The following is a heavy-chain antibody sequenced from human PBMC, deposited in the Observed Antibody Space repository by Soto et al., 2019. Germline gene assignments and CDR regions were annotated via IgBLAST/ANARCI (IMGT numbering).Heavy chain of an antibody. D-gene: IGHD1-26*01. CDR1: GCTFGDYA. Sequence: PGGSLRLSCTASGCTFGDYAMSWFRQAPGKGLEWVGFIRSKAYGGTTEYAASVKGRFTISRDDSKSIAYLQMNSLKTEDTAVYYCTRVRWELHQPRSFDYWGQGTLVTVSS. V-gene: IGHV3-49*03. J-gene: IGHJ4*02. CDR2: IRSKAYGGTT. CDR3: TRVRWELHQPRSFDY.